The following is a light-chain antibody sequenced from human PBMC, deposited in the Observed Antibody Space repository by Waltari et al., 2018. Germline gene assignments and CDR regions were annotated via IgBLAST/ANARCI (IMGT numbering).Light chain of an antibody. CDR2: AAS. J-gene: IGKJ2*01. Sequence: DIQMTQYPSSLSAPVGDRVTIPGRESQDIGSWLAWYQQKPGKAPKLLIYAASRLESGVPPRFSGSGSGTDFILAISSLQPEDCGTFYCQQGNSFPYTFGQGTKLEI. CDR1: QDIGSW. V-gene: IGKV1-12*01. CDR3: QQGNSFPYT.